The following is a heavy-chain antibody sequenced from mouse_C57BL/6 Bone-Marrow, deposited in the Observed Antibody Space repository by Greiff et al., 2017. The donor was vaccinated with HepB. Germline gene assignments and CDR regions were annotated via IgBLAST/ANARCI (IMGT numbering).Heavy chain of an antibody. D-gene: IGHD2-4*01. V-gene: IGHV10-1*01. CDR3: VRDYDDPYFDY. CDR2: IRSKSNNYAT. CDR1: GFSFNTYA. J-gene: IGHJ2*01. Sequence: DVKLVESGGGLVQPKGSLKLSCAASGFSFNTYAMNWVRQAPGKGLEWVARIRSKSNNYATYYADSVKDRFTISRDDSESMLYLQMNNLKTEDTAMYYCVRDYDDPYFDYWGQGTTLTVSS.